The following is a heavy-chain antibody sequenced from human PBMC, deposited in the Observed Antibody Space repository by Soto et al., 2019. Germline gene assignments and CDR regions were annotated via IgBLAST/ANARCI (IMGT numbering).Heavy chain of an antibody. V-gene: IGHV3-43*01. J-gene: IGHJ6*02. Sequence: GGSLRLSCAASGFTFDDYTMHWVRQAPGKGLEWVSLTSWDGGSTYYADSVKGRFTISRDNSKNSLYLQMNSLRTEDTALYYCAKDITGTTHYYYGMDVWGQGTTVTVS. D-gene: IGHD1-7*01. CDR3: AKDITGTTHYYYGMDV. CDR1: GFTFDDYT. CDR2: TSWDGGST.